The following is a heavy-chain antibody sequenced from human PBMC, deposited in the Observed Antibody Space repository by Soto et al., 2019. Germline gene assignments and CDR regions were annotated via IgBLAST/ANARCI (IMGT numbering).Heavy chain of an antibody. V-gene: IGHV3-33*01. J-gene: IGHJ4*02. Sequence: QVQLVDSGGGVVQPGRSLRLSCVASGFTFSSYGMHWVRQAPGKGLEWVAVVWHDGSIRYYADSVKGRFTISRDNSKNTLYLQMNSLRVEDTAVYYCARDYGSHFSMLDYLGQGSLVTVSS. CDR1: GFTFSSYG. CDR3: ARDYGSHFSMLDY. CDR2: VWHDGSIR. D-gene: IGHD1-26*01.